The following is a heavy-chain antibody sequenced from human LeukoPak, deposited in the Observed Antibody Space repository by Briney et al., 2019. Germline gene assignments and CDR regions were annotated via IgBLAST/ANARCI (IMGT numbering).Heavy chain of an antibody. CDR2: ISWNSGSI. CDR1: GFTFHDHP. CDR3: ASSWGSAIDF. V-gene: IGHV3-9*01. J-gene: IGHJ4*02. Sequence: GGSLRLSCAASGFTFHDHPMHWVRQAPGKGLEWVSGISWNSGSIAYADSVKGRFTISRDNAKNSLYLQMTSLRAEDTAVYYCASSWGSAIDFWGQGTLVTVSS. D-gene: IGHD3-16*01.